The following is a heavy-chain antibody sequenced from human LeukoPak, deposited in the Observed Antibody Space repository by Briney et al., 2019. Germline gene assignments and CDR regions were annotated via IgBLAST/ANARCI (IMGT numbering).Heavy chain of an antibody. CDR3: ARDPGYDFWTTPTPVDY. V-gene: IGHV1-18*04. Sequence: GASVKVSCKASGYTFTSYYMHWVRQAPGQGLEWMGWISAYNGNTNYAQKLQGRVTMTTDTSTSTAYMELRSLRSDDTAVYYCARDPGYDFWTTPTPVDYWGQGTLVTVSS. J-gene: IGHJ4*02. CDR1: GYTFTSYY. CDR2: ISAYNGNT. D-gene: IGHD3-3*01.